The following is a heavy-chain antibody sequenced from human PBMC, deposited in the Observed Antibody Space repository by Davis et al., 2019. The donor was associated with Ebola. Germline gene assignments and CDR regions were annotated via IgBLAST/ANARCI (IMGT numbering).Heavy chain of an antibody. CDR2: ISYDGSNK. V-gene: IGHV3-30-3*01. J-gene: IGHJ6*02. D-gene: IGHD2-2*01. CDR3: AKGCPAPLEYYYYGMDV. Sequence: GESLKISCAASGFTFSSYAMHWVRQAPGKGLEWVAVISYDGSNKYYADSVKGRLTISRDNSKNTLYLQMNSLRAEDTAVYYCAKGCPAPLEYYYYGMDVWGQGTTVTVSS. CDR1: GFTFSSYA.